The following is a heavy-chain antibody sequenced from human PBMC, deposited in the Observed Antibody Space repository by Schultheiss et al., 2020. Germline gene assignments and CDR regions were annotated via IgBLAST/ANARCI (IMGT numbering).Heavy chain of an antibody. V-gene: IGHV6-1*01. J-gene: IGHJ5*02. CDR1: GDSVSSNSAA. Sequence: SQTLSLTCAISGDSVSSNSAAWNWIRQSPSRGLEWLGRTYYRSKWYNDYAVSVKSRITINPDTSKNQFSLQLSSVTAADTAVYYCARGPPRSQLWFAVPETGNWFDPWGQGTLVTVSS. CDR2: TYYRSKWYN. CDR3: ARGPPRSQLWFAVPETGNWFDP. D-gene: IGHD5-18*01.